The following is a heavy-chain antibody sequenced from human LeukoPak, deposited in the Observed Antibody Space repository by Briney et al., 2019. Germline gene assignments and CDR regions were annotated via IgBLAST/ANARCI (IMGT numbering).Heavy chain of an antibody. Sequence: GGSLRPSCAASGFTFDDYTMHWVRQAPGKGLEWVSLISWDGGSTYYADSVKGRFTISRDNSKNSLYLQMNSLRTEDTALYYCAKGAYYYDSSGYTPFDYWGQGTLVTVSS. V-gene: IGHV3-43*01. D-gene: IGHD3-22*01. CDR1: GFTFDDYT. CDR3: AKGAYYYDSSGYTPFDY. J-gene: IGHJ4*02. CDR2: ISWDGGST.